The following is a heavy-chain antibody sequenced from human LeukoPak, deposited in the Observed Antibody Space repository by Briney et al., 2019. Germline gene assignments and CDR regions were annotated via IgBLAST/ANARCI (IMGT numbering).Heavy chain of an antibody. CDR2: INPSGGST. CDR1: GYTFTSYY. J-gene: IGHJ4*02. CDR3: ASAPLGGRTPFDY. V-gene: IGHV1-46*01. Sequence: ASVKVSCKASGYTFTSYYMHWVRQAPGRGLEWMGIINPSGGSTSYAQKFQGRVTMTRDTSTSTVYMELSSLRSEDTAVYYCASAPLGGRTPFDYWGQGTLVTVSS. D-gene: IGHD1-26*01.